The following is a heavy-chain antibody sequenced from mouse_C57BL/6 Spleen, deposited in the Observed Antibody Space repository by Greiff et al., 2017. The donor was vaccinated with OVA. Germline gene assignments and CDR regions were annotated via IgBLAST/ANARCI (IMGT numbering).Heavy chain of an antibody. Sequence: VQLKESGPGMVKPSQSLSLTCTVTGYSITSGYDWHWIRHFPGNKLEWMGYISYSGSTNYNPSLKSRISITHDTSKNHFFLKLNSVTTEDTATYYCARADGYYVGYFDYWGQGTTLTVSS. J-gene: IGHJ2*01. D-gene: IGHD2-3*01. CDR2: ISYSGST. CDR1: GYSITSGYD. V-gene: IGHV3-1*01. CDR3: ARADGYYVGYFDY.